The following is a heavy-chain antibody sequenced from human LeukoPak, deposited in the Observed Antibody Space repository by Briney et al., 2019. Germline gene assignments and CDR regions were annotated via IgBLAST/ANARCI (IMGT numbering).Heavy chain of an antibody. D-gene: IGHD3-10*01. J-gene: IGHJ4*02. CDR2: IYYSGNT. Sequence: PSETLSLTCTVSGGSISSYYWSWIRQPPGKGLEWIGYIYYSGNTNYNPSLKSRVTISVDTSKNQFSLKLSSVTAADTAVYYCARAPEVVRGVIISPFDYWGQGTLVTVSS. CDR1: GGSISSYY. V-gene: IGHV4-59*01. CDR3: ARAPEVVRGVIISPFDY.